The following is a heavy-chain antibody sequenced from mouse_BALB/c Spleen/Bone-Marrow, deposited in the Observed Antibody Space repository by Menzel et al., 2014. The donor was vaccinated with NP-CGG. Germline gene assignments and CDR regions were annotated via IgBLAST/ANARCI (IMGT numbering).Heavy chain of an antibody. D-gene: IGHD1-1*01. CDR3: AREYYGDWYFDV. CDR2: INPYNGGT. V-gene: IGHV1-18*01. CDR1: GYSFTGYT. J-gene: IGHJ1*01. Sequence: EVQGVESGPELVKPGASMKISCKASGYSFTGYTMNWVKQSHGKNLEWIGLINPYNGGTTYNQKFKGKATLTVDKSSSTAYMELLRLTSEDSAVYYCAREYYGDWYFDVWGAGTTVTVSS.